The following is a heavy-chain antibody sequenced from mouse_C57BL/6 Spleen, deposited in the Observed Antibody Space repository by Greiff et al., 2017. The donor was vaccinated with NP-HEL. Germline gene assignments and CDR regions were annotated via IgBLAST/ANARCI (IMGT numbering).Heavy chain of an antibody. J-gene: IGHJ3*01. V-gene: IGHV6-6*01. D-gene: IGHD2-3*01. CDR2: IRNKANNHAT. CDR3: TRLDGYSFAY. Sequence: EVNVVESGGGLVQPGGSMKLSCATSGFTFSDAWMDWVRQSPEKGLEWVAEIRNKANNHATYYAESVKGRFTISRDDSKSSVYLQMNSLRAEDTGIYYCTRLDGYSFAYWGQGTLVTVSA. CDR1: GFTFSDAW.